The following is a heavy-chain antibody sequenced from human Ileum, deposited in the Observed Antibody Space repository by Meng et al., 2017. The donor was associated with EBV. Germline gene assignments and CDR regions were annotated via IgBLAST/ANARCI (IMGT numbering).Heavy chain of an antibody. D-gene: IGHD3-22*01. CDR1: GGSVCGYY. CDR2: INHRGGA. CDR3: ASHPGGNSQYYSSGDDY. Sequence: QQRLQELGAGLLKPSGTLSVTASVTGGSVCGYYWGWIRQPPGKGLEWIGEINHRGGAFYNPSLKSRVTMSIDTSKNQLSLKLNSVTAADTAVYYCASHPGGNSQYYSSGDDYWGQGALVTVSS. J-gene: IGHJ4*02. V-gene: IGHV4-34*01.